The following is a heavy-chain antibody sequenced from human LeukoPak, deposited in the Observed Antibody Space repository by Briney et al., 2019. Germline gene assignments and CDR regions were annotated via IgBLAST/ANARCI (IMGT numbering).Heavy chain of an antibody. V-gene: IGHV1-2*02. CDR2: INSNSGGT. CDR3: ARVLVPAGGGVVDY. J-gene: IGHJ4*02. CDR1: GYTFTDYY. Sequence: ASVKVSCKASGYTFTDYYMHWVRQDPGQGLEWMGWINSNSGGTNYAQKFQGRVTMTRDTSISTAYMELSSLRSDDTAVYYCARVLVPAGGGVVDYWGQGTLVTVSS. D-gene: IGHD3-16*01.